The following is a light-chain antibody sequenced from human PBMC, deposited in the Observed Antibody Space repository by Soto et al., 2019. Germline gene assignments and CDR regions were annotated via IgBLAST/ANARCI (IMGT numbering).Light chain of an antibody. J-gene: IGLJ2*01. V-gene: IGLV1-40*01. CDR2: GNS. Sequence: QSVLTQPPSVSGAPGQRVTISCTGSSSNIGAGYDVHWYQQLPGTAPKLLIYGNSNRPSGVPDRFSGSKSGTSASLAITGLHAVDEADYYCQSYDSSLSGHVVYGGGTKLTVL. CDR1: SSNIGAGYD. CDR3: QSYDSSLSGHVV.